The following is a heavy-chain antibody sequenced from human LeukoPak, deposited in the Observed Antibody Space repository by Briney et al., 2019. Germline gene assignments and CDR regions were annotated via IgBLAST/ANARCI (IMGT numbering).Heavy chain of an antibody. Sequence: SVTVSCKASGGTFSSYAVSWVRQAPGQGLEWMGGIIPIFGTANYAQKFQGRVTITADESTSTAYMELSSLRSEDTAVYYCARDPLRYFEPAGYFDYWGQGTLVTVSS. CDR3: ARDPLRYFEPAGYFDY. V-gene: IGHV1-69*01. D-gene: IGHD3-9*01. CDR2: IIPIFGTA. CDR1: GGTFSSYA. J-gene: IGHJ4*02.